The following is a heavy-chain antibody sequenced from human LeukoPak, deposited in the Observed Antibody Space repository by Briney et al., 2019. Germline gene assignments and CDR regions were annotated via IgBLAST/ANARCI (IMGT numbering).Heavy chain of an antibody. V-gene: IGHV3-11*04. D-gene: IGHD4-17*01. J-gene: IGHJ6*03. CDR2: ISSGGSFI. CDR1: GFIFSDYY. Sequence: PGGSLRLSCAASGFIFSDYYMNWIRQAPGKGLEWVSYISSGGSFIYYANSVKGRFTISRDNSKNTLYLQMGSLRAEDMAVYYCARDYGDLLNYYYYMDVWGKGTTVTVSS. CDR3: ARDYGDLLNYYYYMDV.